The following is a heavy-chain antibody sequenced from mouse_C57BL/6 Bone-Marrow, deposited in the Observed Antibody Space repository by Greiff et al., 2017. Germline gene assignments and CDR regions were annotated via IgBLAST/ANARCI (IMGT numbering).Heavy chain of an antibody. V-gene: IGHV2-6-1*01. Sequence: QVQLKESGPGLVAPSQSLSITCTVSGFSLTSYGVHWVRQPPGKGLEWLVVIWRDGSTTYNSALKSRLSISKDNSKSQVFLKMNSRQTDDTAMYYGARQGLGWDWYFDVWGTGTTVTLPS. D-gene: IGHD3-3*01. CDR1: GFSLTSYG. CDR2: IWRDGST. CDR3: ARQGLGWDWYFDV. J-gene: IGHJ1*03.